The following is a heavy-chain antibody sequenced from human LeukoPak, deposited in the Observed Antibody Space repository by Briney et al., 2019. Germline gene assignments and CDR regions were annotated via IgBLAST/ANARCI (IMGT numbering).Heavy chain of an antibody. J-gene: IGHJ4*02. Sequence: GGSLRLSCAASGFSVSSDYMTWVRQAPGRGLEWVSVIYSGGSTYYADSVKGRFTISRDNSKNTLYLQMSSLRPEDTAMYYCVNLYGDYGYFDYWGQGTLVTVSS. CDR2: IYSGGST. CDR1: GFSVSSDY. D-gene: IGHD4-17*01. CDR3: VNLYGDYGYFDY. V-gene: IGHV3-53*05.